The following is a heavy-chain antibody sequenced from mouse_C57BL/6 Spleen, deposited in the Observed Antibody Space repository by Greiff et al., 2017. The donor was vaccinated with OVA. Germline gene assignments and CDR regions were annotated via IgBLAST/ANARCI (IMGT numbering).Heavy chain of an antibody. Sequence: EVMLVESGGGLVKPGGSLKLSCAASGFTFSDYGMHWVRQAPEKGLEWVAYISSGSSTIYYADTVKGRFTISRDNAKNTLFLQMTSLRSEDTAMYYCAREKLFYAMDYWGQGTSVTVSS. J-gene: IGHJ4*01. CDR2: ISSGSSTI. CDR1: GFTFSDYG. V-gene: IGHV5-17*01. CDR3: AREKLFYAMDY.